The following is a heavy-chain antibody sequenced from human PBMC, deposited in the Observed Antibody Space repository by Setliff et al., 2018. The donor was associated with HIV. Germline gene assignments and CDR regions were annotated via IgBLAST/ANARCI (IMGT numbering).Heavy chain of an antibody. CDR3: AYYRDSTVHQDY. J-gene: IGHJ4*02. D-gene: IGHD3-16*02. CDR2: IRRKAYGGTP. Sequence: SLRLSCTTSGFIFGDYAMTWVRQAPGKGLECVGFIRRKAYGGTPEYAASVKDRFTISRDDSKNTLYLQMNSLKTEDTAVYYCAYYRDSTVHQDYWGQGTLVTVSS. CDR1: GFIFGDYA. V-gene: IGHV3-49*04.